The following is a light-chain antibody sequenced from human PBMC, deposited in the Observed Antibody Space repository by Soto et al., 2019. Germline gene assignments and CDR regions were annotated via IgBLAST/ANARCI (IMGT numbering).Light chain of an antibody. CDR3: GSWDSSLSAYV. CDR2: DDN. Sequence: QCVLTQPPSVSAAPGQKVTISCSGSSSNIGGNSVSWYQQLPGTAPKLLIYDDNKRPSGIPDRISGSKSGTSATLGITGFQTGDEADYYCGSWDSSLSAYVFGTGTKVTVL. CDR1: SSNIGGNS. J-gene: IGLJ1*01. V-gene: IGLV1-51*01.